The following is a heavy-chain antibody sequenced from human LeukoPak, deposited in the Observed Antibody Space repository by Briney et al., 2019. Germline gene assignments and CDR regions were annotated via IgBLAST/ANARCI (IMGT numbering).Heavy chain of an antibody. D-gene: IGHD1-26*01. J-gene: IGHJ4*02. CDR1: GFTFSSYG. V-gene: IGHV3-30*03. CDR3: ARFYANEWELPH. Sequence: GGSLRLSCAASGFTFSSYGMSWVRQAPGKGLEWVALISYDGSNKYYADSVKGRFTISRDNSKNTLYLQMNSLRAEDTAVYYCARFYANEWELPHWGQGTLVTVSS. CDR2: ISYDGSNK.